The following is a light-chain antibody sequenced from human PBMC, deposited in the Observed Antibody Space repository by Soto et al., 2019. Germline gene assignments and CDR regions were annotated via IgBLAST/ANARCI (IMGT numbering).Light chain of an antibody. J-gene: IGKJ4*01. Sequence: EIEMTQSPATLSVSPGERATLSCRASQSVSSNLAWYQQKPGQAPRLLIYDASNRATGIPARFSGSGSGTDFTLTISSLEPEDFAVYYCQQRSNWPPGTFGGGTKVDIK. V-gene: IGKV3-11*01. CDR2: DAS. CDR3: QQRSNWPPGT. CDR1: QSVSSN.